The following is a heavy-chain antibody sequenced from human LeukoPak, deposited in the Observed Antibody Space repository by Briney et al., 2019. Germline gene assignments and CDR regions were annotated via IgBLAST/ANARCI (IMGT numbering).Heavy chain of an antibody. D-gene: IGHD1-26*01. Sequence: GGSLRLSCATSGFSFSTYWMHWVRQVPGTGLVWVSRTNTDGSITDYADSVKGRFTISRDNAKDTLYLQMNSLRPEDTAVYYCGRDLGGRGGAWGQGTLVTVSS. CDR2: TNTDGSIT. J-gene: IGHJ5*02. CDR3: GRDLGGRGGA. CDR1: GFSFSTYW. V-gene: IGHV3-74*01.